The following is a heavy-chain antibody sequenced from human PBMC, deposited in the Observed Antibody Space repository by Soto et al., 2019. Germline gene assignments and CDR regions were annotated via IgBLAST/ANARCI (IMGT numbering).Heavy chain of an antibody. V-gene: IGHV4-34*01. Sequence: PSETLSLTCAVYGGSFSGYYWSWIRQPPGKGLEWIGEINHSGSTNYNPALKSRVTISVDTSKNQFSLKLSSVTAADTAVCYCARRRRYYDFWSGYYMTPPVPRRPRRDDFDIWGQGTMVTVSS. CDR2: INHSGST. D-gene: IGHD3-3*01. CDR1: GGSFSGYY. CDR3: ARRRRYYDFWSGYYMTPPVPRRPRRDDFDI. J-gene: IGHJ3*02.